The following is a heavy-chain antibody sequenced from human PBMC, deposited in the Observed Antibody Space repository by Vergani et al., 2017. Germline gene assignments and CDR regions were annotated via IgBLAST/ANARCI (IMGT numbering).Heavy chain of an antibody. CDR3: ARPPFYSSSIYYFDY. CDR1: GYTFTGYY. J-gene: IGHJ4*02. CDR2: INPNSGGT. D-gene: IGHD6-6*01. V-gene: IGHV1-2*02. Sequence: QVQLVQSAAEVKKPGASVKVSCKASGYTFTGYYMHWVRQAPGQGLEWMGWINPNSGGTNYAQKFQGRVTMTRDTSISTAYMELSRLRSDDTAVYYCARPPFYSSSIYYFDYWGQGTLVTVSS.